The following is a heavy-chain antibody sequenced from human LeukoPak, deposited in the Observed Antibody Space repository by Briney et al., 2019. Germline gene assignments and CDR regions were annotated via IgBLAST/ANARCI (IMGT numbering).Heavy chain of an antibody. Sequence: GASVKVSCKASGGTFSSYAISWVRQAPGQGLEWMGGIIPIFGTANYAQKFQGRVTMTRDTSTSTVYMELSSLRSEDTAVYYCARDRGYSSSWGAGFYYYYGMDVWGQGTTVTVSS. J-gene: IGHJ6*02. CDR2: IIPIFGTA. CDR1: GGTFSSYA. D-gene: IGHD6-13*01. V-gene: IGHV1-69*05. CDR3: ARDRGYSSSWGAGFYYYYGMDV.